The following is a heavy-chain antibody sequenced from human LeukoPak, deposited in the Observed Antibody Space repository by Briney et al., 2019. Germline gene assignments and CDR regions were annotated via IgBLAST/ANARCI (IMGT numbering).Heavy chain of an antibody. CDR3: ARRLVGATGERAFDI. J-gene: IGHJ3*02. D-gene: IGHD1-26*01. Sequence: GESLKISCKGSGYSFTSYWIGWVRQMPGKGLEWMGIIYPGDSDTRYSPSFQGQVTISADKSISTAYLQWSSLKASDTAMYYCARRLVGATGERAFDIWGQGTMVTVSS. CDR2: IYPGDSDT. V-gene: IGHV5-51*01. CDR1: GYSFTSYW.